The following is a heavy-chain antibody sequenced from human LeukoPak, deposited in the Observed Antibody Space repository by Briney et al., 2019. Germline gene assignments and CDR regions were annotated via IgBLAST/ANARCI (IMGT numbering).Heavy chain of an antibody. V-gene: IGHV3-7*01. CDR2: IKQDGSEK. D-gene: IGHD2-2*01. CDR1: GFTFSSYW. J-gene: IGHJ4*02. CDR3: ARGRYCSSTSCHYFDY. Sequence: GGSLSLSCAASGFTFSSYWMSWVRQAPGKGLEWVANIKQDGSEKYYVDSVKGRFTISRDNAKNSLYLQMNSLRAEDTAVYYCARGRYCSSTSCHYFDYWGQGTLVTVSS.